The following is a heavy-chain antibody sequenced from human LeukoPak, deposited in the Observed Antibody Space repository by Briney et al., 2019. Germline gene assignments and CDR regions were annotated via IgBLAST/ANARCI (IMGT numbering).Heavy chain of an antibody. J-gene: IGHJ2*01. CDR3: AKHQLVGDWYFDL. D-gene: IGHD6-13*01. CDR1: GFTFSRYW. Sequence: GGSLRLSCAASGFTFSRYWMSWVRQAPGKGLEWVANIKKDGAEKYYVDSVKGRFTISRDNAKKSLYLQMNSLRAEDTAVYYCAKHQLVGDWYFDLWGRGTLVTVSS. CDR2: IKKDGAEK. V-gene: IGHV3-7*02.